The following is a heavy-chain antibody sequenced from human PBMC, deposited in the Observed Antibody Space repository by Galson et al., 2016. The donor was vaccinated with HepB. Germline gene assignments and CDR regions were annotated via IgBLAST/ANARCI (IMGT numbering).Heavy chain of an antibody. CDR3: AKRPYSYGWHYGMDV. Sequence: SLRLSCAASGFSFSSYAMSWVSQAPGKGLEWVSGITSGGTTYYADSVKGRFTISRDNSKNILYLQMKSLRDEDTAVYYCAKRPYSYGWHYGMDVWGQGTTVTVSS. CDR1: GFSFSSYA. J-gene: IGHJ6*02. CDR2: ITSGGTT. D-gene: IGHD5-18*01. V-gene: IGHV3-23*01.